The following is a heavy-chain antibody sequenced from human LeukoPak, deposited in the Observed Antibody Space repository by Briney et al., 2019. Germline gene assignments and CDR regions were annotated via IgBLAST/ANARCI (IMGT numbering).Heavy chain of an antibody. V-gene: IGHV3-33*01. D-gene: IGHD6-13*01. J-gene: IGHJ4*02. CDR1: GFTFISYG. CDR2: IWYDGSNK. CDR3: ARDMGMVRGDY. Sequence: GRSLRLSCAASGFTFISYGMHWVRQAPGKGLAWVAVIWYDGSNKYYADSVKGRFTISRDNSKNTLYLQMNSLRAEDTAVYYCARDMGMVRGDYWGQGTLVTVSS.